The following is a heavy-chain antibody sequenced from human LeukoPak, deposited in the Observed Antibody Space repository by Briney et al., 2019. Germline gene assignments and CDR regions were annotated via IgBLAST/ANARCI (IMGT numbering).Heavy chain of an antibody. CDR2: IYPGDSDT. J-gene: IGHJ4*02. V-gene: IGHV5-51*01. CDR3: ARLFGVWFGKSPYFGY. Sequence: GEPLQIPCKGSVSRFTSYCIGWVRQMPGKALEWMGSIYPGDSDTRYTPSSPGQVPISAAKPITTASLQWSSLQASDTARYYCARLFGVWFGKSPYFGYWGQATLVGVSS. D-gene: IGHD3-10*01. CDR1: VSRFTSYC.